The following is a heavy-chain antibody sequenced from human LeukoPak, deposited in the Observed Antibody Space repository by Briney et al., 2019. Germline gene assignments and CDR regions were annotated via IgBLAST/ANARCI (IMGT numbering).Heavy chain of an antibody. CDR1: GFTFSSYG. CDR2: IRYDGSNK. CDR3: AKSGTYYYDSSGYYYDRYYFDY. V-gene: IGHV3-30*02. Sequence: GGSLRLSCAASGFTFSSYGMHWVRQAPGKGLEWVAFIRYDGSNKYYADSVKGRFTISRDNSKNTLYLQMNSLRAEDTAVYYCAKSGTYYYDSSGYYYDRYYFDYWGQGTLVTVSS. D-gene: IGHD3-22*01. J-gene: IGHJ4*02.